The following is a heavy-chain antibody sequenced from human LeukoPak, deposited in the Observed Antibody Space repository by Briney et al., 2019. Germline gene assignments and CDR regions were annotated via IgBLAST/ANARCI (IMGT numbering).Heavy chain of an antibody. CDR1: GYTFTSYA. CDR3: ARDNLVGGDYDSSGLDY. CDR2: INAGNGNT. Sequence: ASVKVSCKASGYTFTSYAMHWVRQAPGQRLEWMGWINAGNGNTKYSQEFQGRVTITRDTSASTAYMELSSLRSEDMAVYYCARDNLVGGDYDSSGLDYWGQGTLVTVSS. J-gene: IGHJ4*02. D-gene: IGHD3-22*01. V-gene: IGHV1-3*03.